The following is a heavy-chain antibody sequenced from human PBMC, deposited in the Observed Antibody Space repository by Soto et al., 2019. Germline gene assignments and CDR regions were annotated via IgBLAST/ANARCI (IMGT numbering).Heavy chain of an antibody. J-gene: IGHJ5*01. CDR1: GFTFSSYW. D-gene: IGHD3-9*01. CDR3: AKLRYFDWSAYNWFEY. CDR2: ISGSGDST. Sequence: GGSLRLSCAASGFTFSSYWMHWVRQAPGKGLVWVSVISGSGDSTYYADSVKGRFTISRDNSKNTLYLQMNSLRVEDTAVYHCAKLRYFDWSAYNWFEYWGQGTPVTVSS. V-gene: IGHV3-23*01.